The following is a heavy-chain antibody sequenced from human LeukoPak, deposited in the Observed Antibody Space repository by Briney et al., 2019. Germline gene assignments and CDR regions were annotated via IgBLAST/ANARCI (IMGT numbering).Heavy chain of an antibody. CDR3: ARQRYDNLIPSPHFDP. J-gene: IGHJ5*02. D-gene: IGHD3-22*01. V-gene: IGHV5-51*01. CDR2: IYPGDSDT. CDR1: GYSFTSYW. Sequence: GESLKISCKGSGYSFTSYWIGWVRQMPGKGLEWMGIIYPGDSDTRYSPSFQGQVTISADKSISTAYPQWSSLKASDTAMYYCARQRYDNLIPSPHFDPWGQGTLVTVSS.